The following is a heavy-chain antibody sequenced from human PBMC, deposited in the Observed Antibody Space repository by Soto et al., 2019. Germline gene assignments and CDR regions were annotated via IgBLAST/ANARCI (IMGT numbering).Heavy chain of an antibody. D-gene: IGHD6-19*01. V-gene: IGHV3-7*03. J-gene: IGHJ4*02. CDR3: AREMHLGSGWGDIDI. Sequence: PGGSLRLSCAVSGFTVSAKWMSWVRQAPEKGLEWLANINEDGSKKFYVDSVKGRFTISKDNAKNSLSLQLGSLRADDTAVYYCAREMHLGSGWGDIDIWGRGTMVTVSS. CDR1: GFTVSAKW. CDR2: INEDGSKK.